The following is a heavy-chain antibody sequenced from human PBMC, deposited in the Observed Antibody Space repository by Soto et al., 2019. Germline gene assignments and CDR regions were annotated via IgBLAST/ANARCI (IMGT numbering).Heavy chain of an antibody. CDR1: GGSITTAGYS. V-gene: IGHV4-30-2*01. CDR3: ASRPFYYYGLDV. CDR2: VYHTGNA. Sequence: LSLTCTVPGGSITTAGYSWSWIRQPPGKALEWIGYVYHTGNAYPKPSLKSRVTISLDRSKNQFSLKMTSVTAADTALYYCASRPFYYYGLDVWGQGTTVTVSS. J-gene: IGHJ6*02.